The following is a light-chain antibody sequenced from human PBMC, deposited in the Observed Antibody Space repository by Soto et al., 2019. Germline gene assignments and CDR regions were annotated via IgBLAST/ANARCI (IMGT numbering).Light chain of an antibody. V-gene: IGKV1-39*01. CDR1: QSISTF. CDR3: QQSYIVPFT. Sequence: DIQMTQSPSSLSVTVGDRVTINCRASQSISTFLNWYQHKPGRAPKLLIYGASSLQSGVPSRFSGSGSGTTFTLIINSLESEDFATYYCQQSYIVPFTFGQGTKLEIQ. J-gene: IGKJ2*01. CDR2: GAS.